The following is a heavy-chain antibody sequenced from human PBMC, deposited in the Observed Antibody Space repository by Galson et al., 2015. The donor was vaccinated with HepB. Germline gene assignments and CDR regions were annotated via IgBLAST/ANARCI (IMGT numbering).Heavy chain of an antibody. J-gene: IGHJ4*02. CDR1: GYTFTSYD. CDR2: MNPNSGNT. CDR3: ARDPYGDYFFDY. Sequence: SVKVSCKASGYTFTSYDINWVRQATGQGLEWMGWMNPNSGNTGYAQKLQGRVTMTIDTSTSTAYMELRSLRSDDTAVYYCARDPYGDYFFDYWGQGTPVTVSS. V-gene: IGHV1-8*01. D-gene: IGHD4-17*01.